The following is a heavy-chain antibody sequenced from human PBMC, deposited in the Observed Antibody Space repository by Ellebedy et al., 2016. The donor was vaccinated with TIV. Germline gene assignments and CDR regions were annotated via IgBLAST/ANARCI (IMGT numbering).Heavy chain of an antibody. CDR1: GFTFSTYA. J-gene: IGHJ3*02. CDR3: ARDSSAAAGTPNDAFDI. D-gene: IGHD6-13*01. CDR2: ISSSSSYI. V-gene: IGHV3-21*01. Sequence: GESLKISCVGSGFTFSTYAMNWVRQAPGKGLEWVSSISSSSSYIYYADSVKGRFTISRDNAKNSLYLQMNSLRAEDTAVYYCARDSSAAAGTPNDAFDIWGQGTMVTVSS.